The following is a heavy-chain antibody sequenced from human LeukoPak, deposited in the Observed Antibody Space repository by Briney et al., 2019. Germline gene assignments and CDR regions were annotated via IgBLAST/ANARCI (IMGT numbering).Heavy chain of an antibody. J-gene: IGHJ4*02. D-gene: IGHD3-22*01. CDR1: EFSVGSNY. CDR2: IYSGGST. Sequence: GGSLRLSCAASEFSVGSNYMTWVRQAPGKGLEWVSLIYSGGSTYYADSVKGRFTISRDNAKNSLYLQMNSLRAEDTAVYYCASFWLLSYWGQGTLVTVSS. CDR3: ASFWLLSY. V-gene: IGHV3-66*01.